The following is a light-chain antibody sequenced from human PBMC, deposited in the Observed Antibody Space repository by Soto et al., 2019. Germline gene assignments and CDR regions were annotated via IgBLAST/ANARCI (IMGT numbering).Light chain of an antibody. CDR1: QTINNY. J-gene: IGKJ3*01. V-gene: IGKV1-39*01. Sequence: DIQMTQSPSSLPASIGDRVTITCRASQTINNYLNWYQQGAGKAPKLLISGASSLQTGVPSRFIGSGSGTDFPLTISSLQPEDFATYFCRQTYSSPRTFGPGTKLDFK. CDR3: RQTYSSPRT. CDR2: GAS.